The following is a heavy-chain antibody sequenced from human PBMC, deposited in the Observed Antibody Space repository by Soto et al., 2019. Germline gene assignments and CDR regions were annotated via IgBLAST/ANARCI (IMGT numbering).Heavy chain of an antibody. J-gene: IGHJ4*02. CDR1: GGTFSSYA. CDR2: IIPIFGTA. CDR3: ASFLVGATTGRHFDY. Sequence: ASAKVSCKASGGTFSSYAISWVRQAPGQGLEWMGGIIPIFGTANYAQKFQGRVTITADKSTSTAYMELSSLRSEDTAVYYCASFLVGATTGRHFDYWGQGTLVTVSS. D-gene: IGHD1-26*01. V-gene: IGHV1-69*06.